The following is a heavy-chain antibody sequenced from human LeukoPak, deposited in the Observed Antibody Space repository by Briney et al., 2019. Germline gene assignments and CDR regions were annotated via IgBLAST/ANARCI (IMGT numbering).Heavy chain of an antibody. CDR2: IYTSGST. CDR3: ARDENSYDSSGILDI. Sequence: SETLSLTCTVSGGSISSYYWSWIRQPAGKGLEWIGRIYTSGSTNYNPSLKSRVTMSVDTSKNQFSLKLSSVTAADTAVYYCARDENSYDSSGILDIWGQGTMVTVSS. CDR1: GGSISSYY. D-gene: IGHD3-22*01. J-gene: IGHJ3*02. V-gene: IGHV4-4*07.